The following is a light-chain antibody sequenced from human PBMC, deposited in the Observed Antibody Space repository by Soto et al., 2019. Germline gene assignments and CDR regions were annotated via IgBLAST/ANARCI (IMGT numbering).Light chain of an antibody. J-gene: IGLJ1*01. Sequence: QSALTQPPSASGSLGQSVTISCTGTSSDVGGYNYVSWYQQHPGKAPKLMIYAVSKRSSEVPDRFSGSKSGNTASLTVSGLQAEDEADYYCSSYAGINNLVFGTGTKVT. CDR1: SSDVGGYNY. CDR3: SSYAGINNLV. V-gene: IGLV2-8*01. CDR2: AVS.